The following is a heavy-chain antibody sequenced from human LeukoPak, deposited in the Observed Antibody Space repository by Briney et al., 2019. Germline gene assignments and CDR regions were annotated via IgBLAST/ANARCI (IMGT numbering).Heavy chain of an antibody. CDR1: GFSLSTRGVG. V-gene: IGHV2-5*01. J-gene: IGHJ5*02. Sequence: SGPTLVNPTQTLTLTCTFSGFSLSTRGVGVGWIRQPPGKALEWLALISWHDDKRYSPSLKSRLTITKDTSKNQVVLTMTNMDPVDTGTYYCAHRVFGSGTFGENWFDPWGQGTLVIVSS. CDR3: AHRVFGSGTFGENWFDP. D-gene: IGHD3-10*01. CDR2: ISWHDDK.